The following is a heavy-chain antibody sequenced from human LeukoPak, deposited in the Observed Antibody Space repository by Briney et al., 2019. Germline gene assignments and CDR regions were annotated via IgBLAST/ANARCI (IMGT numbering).Heavy chain of an antibody. CDR1: GGSITNTNY. CDR3: ARESYYDRGGID. Sequence: SDTLSLTCGVSGGSITNTNYWTWVRQPPGKGLEWIGEVNLQGSTNYNPSLMGRVAISVDTSENHISLQLTSVTAADTAVYYCARESYYDRGGIDWGQGTLVTVSS. D-gene: IGHD3-22*01. J-gene: IGHJ4*02. V-gene: IGHV4-4*02. CDR2: VNLQGST.